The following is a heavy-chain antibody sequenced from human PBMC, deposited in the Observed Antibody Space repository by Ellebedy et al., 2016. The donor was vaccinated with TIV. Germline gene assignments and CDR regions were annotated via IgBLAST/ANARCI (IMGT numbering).Heavy chain of an antibody. V-gene: IGHV3-21*04. CDR3: AKDVTAAAVYGMDV. CDR2: ISSRSSYI. CDR1: GFIFSSYT. Sequence: GGSLRLSCAAFGFIFSSYTMNWVRQAPGKGLEWVSSISSRSSYIYYADSVKGRFTISRDNAENSLHLEMNSLRPEDTAFYFCAKDVTAAAVYGMDVWGQGTTVTVSS. D-gene: IGHD6-25*01. J-gene: IGHJ6*02.